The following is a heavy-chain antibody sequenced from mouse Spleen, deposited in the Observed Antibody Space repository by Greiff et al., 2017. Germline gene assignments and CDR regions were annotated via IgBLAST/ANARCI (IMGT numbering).Heavy chain of an antibody. J-gene: IGHJ2*01. CDR1: GYTFTDYE. Sequence: QVQLQQSGAELVRPGASVTLSCKASGYTFTDYEMHWVKQTPVHGLEWIGAIDPETGGTAYNQKFKGKAILTADKSSSTAYMELRSLTSEDSAVYYCTFITTVVASYYFDYWGQGTTLTVSS. V-gene: IGHV1-15*01. CDR3: TFITTVVASYYFDY. CDR2: IDPETGGT. D-gene: IGHD1-1*01.